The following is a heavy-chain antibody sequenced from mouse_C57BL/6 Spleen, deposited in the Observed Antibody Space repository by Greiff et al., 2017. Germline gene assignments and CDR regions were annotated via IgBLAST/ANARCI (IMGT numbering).Heavy chain of an antibody. D-gene: IGHD2-5*01. J-gene: IGHJ2*01. CDR3: ARLYYSNYGGYYFDY. CDR2: IYPGSGST. Sequence: QVQLQQPGAELVKPGASVKMSCKASGYTFTSYWITWVKQRPGQGLEWIGDIYPGSGSTNYNEKFKSKATLTVDKSSSTAYMQLSSLTSEDSAVFYCARLYYSNYGGYYFDYWGQGTTLTVSS. V-gene: IGHV1-55*01. CDR1: GYTFTSYW.